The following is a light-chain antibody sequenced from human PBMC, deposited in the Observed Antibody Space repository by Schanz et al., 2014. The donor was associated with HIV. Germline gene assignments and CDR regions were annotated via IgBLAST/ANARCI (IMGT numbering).Light chain of an antibody. CDR3: QQCTNWPPEYT. CDR2: GAS. J-gene: IGKJ2*01. Sequence: EIVLTQSPGTLSLSPGERATLSCRASQSVSSSYLAWYQQKPGQAPRLLIFGASSRATGVPDRFSGSGSGTEFNLTISSLEPEDFAVYYCQQCTNWPPEYTFGQGTKLEIK. V-gene: IGKV3D-20*02. CDR1: QSVSSSY.